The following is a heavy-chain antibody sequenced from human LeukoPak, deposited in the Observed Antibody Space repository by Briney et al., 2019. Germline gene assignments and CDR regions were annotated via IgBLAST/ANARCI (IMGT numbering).Heavy chain of an antibody. CDR2: IRYDGSTK. J-gene: IGHJ4*02. Sequence: GGSLRLYCAASGFTFSSYGMHWVRQAPGKGLEWVAFIRYDGSTKYYADSVKGRFTISRDNSKNTLYLQMNSLRAEDTAVYYCAKDHANKTYLYQPLFSPYYFDYWGQGTLVTASS. D-gene: IGHD2-2*01. CDR3: AKDHANKTYLYQPLFSPYYFDY. CDR1: GFTFSSYG. V-gene: IGHV3-30*02.